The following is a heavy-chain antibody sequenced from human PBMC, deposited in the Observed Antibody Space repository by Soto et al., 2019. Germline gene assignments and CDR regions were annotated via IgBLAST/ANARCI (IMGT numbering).Heavy chain of an antibody. V-gene: IGHV1-69*01. Sequence: QVQLLQSGAEVKKPGSSVKVSCKASGGTFSSYAISWVRQAPGQGLACMGGIIPIFCTANYAQKFQGRVTIHANESTSTAYMELSSLRSEDTAVYYCARDYQGGYSYGDDYRGQGTLVTLSS. D-gene: IGHD5-18*01. CDR3: ARDYQGGYSYGDDY. J-gene: IGHJ4*02. CDR1: GGTFSSYA. CDR2: IIPIFCTA.